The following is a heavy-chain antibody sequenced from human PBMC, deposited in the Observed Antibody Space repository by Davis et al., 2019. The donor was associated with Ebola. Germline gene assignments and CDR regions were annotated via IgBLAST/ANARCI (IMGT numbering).Heavy chain of an antibody. CDR3: ARGQQLVPKPQNWFDP. J-gene: IGHJ5*02. CDR2: ISYDGSNK. Sequence: GGSLRLSCAASGFTFRTYEMNWVRQAPGKGLEWAAVISYDGSNKYYADSVKGRFTISRDNSKNTLYLQMNSLRAEDTAVYYCARGQQLVPKPQNWFDPWGQGTLVTVSS. CDR1: GFTFRTYE. D-gene: IGHD6-13*01. V-gene: IGHV3-30-3*01.